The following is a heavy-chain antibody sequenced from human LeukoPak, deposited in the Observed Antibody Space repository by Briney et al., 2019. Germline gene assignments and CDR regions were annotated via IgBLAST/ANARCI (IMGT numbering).Heavy chain of an antibody. CDR2: IIPIFGTA. D-gene: IGHD3-22*01. V-gene: IGHV1-69*13. Sequence: ASVKVSCKASGGTFSSYAISWVRQAPGQGLEWMGGIIPIFGTANYAQKFRGRVTITADESTSTAYTELSSLRSEDTAVYYCARDLRRVVVIPLSYYYYYGMDVWGQGTTVTVSS. CDR1: GGTFSSYA. J-gene: IGHJ6*02. CDR3: ARDLRRVVVIPLSYYYYYGMDV.